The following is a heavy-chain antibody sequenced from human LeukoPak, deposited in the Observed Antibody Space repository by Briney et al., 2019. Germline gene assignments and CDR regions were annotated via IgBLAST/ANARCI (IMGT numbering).Heavy chain of an antibody. CDR2: INHSGST. J-gene: IGHJ5*02. Sequence: SETLSLTCTVSGGSVSSGSYYWSWIRQPPGKGLEWIGEINHSGSTNYNPSLKSRVTISVDTSKNQFSLKLSSVTAADTAVYYCARGAIFRPNWFDPWGQGTLVTVSS. CDR1: GGSVSSGSYY. CDR3: ARGAIFRPNWFDP. V-gene: IGHV4-39*07. D-gene: IGHD3-9*01.